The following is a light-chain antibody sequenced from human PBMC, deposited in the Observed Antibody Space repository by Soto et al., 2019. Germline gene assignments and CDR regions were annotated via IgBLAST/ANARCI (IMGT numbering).Light chain of an antibody. V-gene: IGLV1-44*01. CDR1: SSNIGSNT. Sequence: QAVLTQPTSASGTPGQRVTISWSGSSSNIGSNTVNWYQQLPGTAPKLLIYSNNQRPSGVPDRFSGSKSGTSASLAISGLQSEDEADYYCAAWDDSLNGPVFGGGTKLTVL. CDR3: AAWDDSLNGPV. J-gene: IGLJ2*01. CDR2: SNN.